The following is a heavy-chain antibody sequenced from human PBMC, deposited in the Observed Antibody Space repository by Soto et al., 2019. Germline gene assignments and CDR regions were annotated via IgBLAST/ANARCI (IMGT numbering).Heavy chain of an antibody. J-gene: IGHJ4*02. CDR3: TTLTSGYEPIDY. V-gene: IGHV3-15*01. CDR1: GFTFSNAW. CDR2: IKSKTDGGTT. D-gene: IGHD5-12*01. Sequence: GGSLRLSCAASGFTFSNAWMSWVRQAPGKGLEWVGRIKSKTDGGTTDYAAPVKGRFTISRDDSKNTLYLQMNSLKTEDTAVYYCTTLTSGYEPIDYWGQGTLVTVSS.